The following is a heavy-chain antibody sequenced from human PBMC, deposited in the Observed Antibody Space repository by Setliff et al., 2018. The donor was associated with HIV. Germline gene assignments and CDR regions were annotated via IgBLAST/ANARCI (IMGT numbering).Heavy chain of an antibody. J-gene: IGHJ5*02. CDR2: INPNSGGT. V-gene: IGHV1-2*04. CDR1: GYTFAGYY. Sequence: ASVKVSCKASGYTFAGYYMHWVRQAPGQGLEWMGWINPNSGGTNYAQKFQGWVTMTRDTSISTAYMELSRLRSDDTAVYYCARARLQGIVTAVGPRDNCLDPWGQGTRVTVSS. CDR3: ARARLQGIVTAVGPRDNCLDP. D-gene: IGHD1-26*01.